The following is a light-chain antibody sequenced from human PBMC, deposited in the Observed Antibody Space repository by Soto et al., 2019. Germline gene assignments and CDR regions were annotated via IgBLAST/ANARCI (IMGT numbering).Light chain of an antibody. J-gene: IGLJ2*01. CDR3: QSYDSSLSGSV. CDR2: GNS. V-gene: IGLV1-40*01. CDR1: SSNIGAGYD. Sequence: QSVLTQPPSVSGAPGQRVTISCTGSSSNIGAGYDVHWYQQLPGTAPKLLIYGNSNRPSGVPDRFSGSKSGTSAPLAITGLQAEAEADDSCQSYDSSLSGSVFGGGTKLTV.